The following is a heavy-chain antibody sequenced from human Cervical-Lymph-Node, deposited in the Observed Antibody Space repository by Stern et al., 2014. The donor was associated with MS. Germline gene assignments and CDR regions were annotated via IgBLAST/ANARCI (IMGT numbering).Heavy chain of an antibody. V-gene: IGHV3-7*01. D-gene: IGHD2-15*01. J-gene: IGHJ5*02. CDR3: ARGSDT. CDR1: GFTFSSYW. Sequence: EVQLVESGGGLVQPGGSLRLSCAASGFTFSSYWMNWVRQAPGKGLEWVANIKEDGSETYYVDSVKGRFTISRDKAKNSLYLQMNSRRAEDTAVYYCARGSDTWGQGTLVTVSS. CDR2: IKEDGSET.